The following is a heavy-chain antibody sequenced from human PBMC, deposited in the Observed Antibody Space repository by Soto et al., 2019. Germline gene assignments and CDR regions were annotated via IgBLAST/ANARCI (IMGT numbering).Heavy chain of an antibody. J-gene: IGHJ5*02. CDR3: ARVWSSGWHIAP. D-gene: IGHD6-19*01. Sequence: GASVKVSCKASGYTFTSYAMHWVRQAPGQRLEWMGWINAGNGNTKYSQKFQGRVTITRDTSASTAYMELSSLRSEDTAVYYCARVWSSGWHIAPWGQGTLVTVSS. V-gene: IGHV1-3*01. CDR2: INAGNGNT. CDR1: GYTFTSYA.